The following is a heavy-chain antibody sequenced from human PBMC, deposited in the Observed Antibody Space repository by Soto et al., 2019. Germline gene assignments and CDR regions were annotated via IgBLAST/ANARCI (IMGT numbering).Heavy chain of an antibody. CDR3: ARDDSSGYYPDAFDI. CDR1: GFTFSSYS. D-gene: IGHD3-22*01. CDR2: ISSSSSYI. J-gene: IGHJ3*02. V-gene: IGHV3-21*01. Sequence: GGSLRLSCAASGFTFSSYSMNWVRQAPGKGLEWVSSISSSSSYIYYADSVKGRFTISRDNAKNSLYLQMNSLRAEDTAVYYCARDDSSGYYPDAFDICGQGTMVTVSS.